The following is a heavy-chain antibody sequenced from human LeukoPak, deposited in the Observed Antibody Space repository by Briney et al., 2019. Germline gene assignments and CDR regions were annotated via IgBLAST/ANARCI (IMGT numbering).Heavy chain of an antibody. Sequence: SVKLSCKASGGTFSSYAISWMRQAPGQGHERMGGIITIFGTANYAQKFQGRVTITPDESTSTAYMELSSLRSEDTAVYYCTNGFGDVGLRNLCDAFDIWGQGTMVTVSS. J-gene: IGHJ3*02. CDR3: TNGFGDVGLRNLCDAFDI. D-gene: IGHD3-10*01. CDR1: GGTFSSYA. V-gene: IGHV1-69*13. CDR2: IITIFGTA.